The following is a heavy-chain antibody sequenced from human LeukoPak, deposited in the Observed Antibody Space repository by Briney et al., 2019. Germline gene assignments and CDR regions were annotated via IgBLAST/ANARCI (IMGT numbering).Heavy chain of an antibody. CDR1: GYTFTDYY. D-gene: IGHD2-2*01. V-gene: IGHV1-2*02. CDR3: ARDHQIDCSSTSCYGAYYFDY. CDR2: INPKSGGT. J-gene: IGHJ4*02. Sequence: GASVKVSCKASGYTFTDYYMHWVRQAPGQGLEWMGWINPKSGGTKYAQRFQGRMTMTRDTSINTAYMELSSLGSDDTAVYYCARDHQIDCSSTSCYGAYYFDYWGQGTLVTVSS.